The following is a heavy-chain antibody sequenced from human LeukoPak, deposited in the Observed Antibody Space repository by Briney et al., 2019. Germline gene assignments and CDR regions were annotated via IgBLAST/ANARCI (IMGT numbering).Heavy chain of an antibody. Sequence: GESLKISCKGSGYSFTSQWIGWVRQMPGKGLEWVGIIYPGDSDTRYSPTLQGQVTISADKSISTAYMQWSSLKVSDTAIYYCARTYYYGSGNYYLKFDYWGQGTLVTVSS. CDR2: IYPGDSDT. J-gene: IGHJ4*02. V-gene: IGHV5-51*01. CDR1: GYSFTSQW. D-gene: IGHD3-10*01. CDR3: ARTYYYGSGNYYLKFDY.